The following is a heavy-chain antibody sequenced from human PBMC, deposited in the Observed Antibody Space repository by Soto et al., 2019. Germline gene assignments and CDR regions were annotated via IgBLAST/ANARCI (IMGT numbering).Heavy chain of an antibody. Sequence: ASVKVSCKASGYTFTSYYMHWVRQAPGQGLEWMGIINPSGGSTSYAQKFQGRVTITTDTSTSTAYMELSSLRSEDTAVYYCARANRSGSYYSYFDYWGQGTLVTVSS. CDR1: GYTFTSYY. J-gene: IGHJ4*02. CDR2: INPSGGST. D-gene: IGHD3-10*01. V-gene: IGHV1-46*01. CDR3: ARANRSGSYYSYFDY.